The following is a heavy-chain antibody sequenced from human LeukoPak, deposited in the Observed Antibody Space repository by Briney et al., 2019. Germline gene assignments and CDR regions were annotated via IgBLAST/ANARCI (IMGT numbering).Heavy chain of an antibody. V-gene: IGHV4-59*08. CDR1: GGSIRSYY. Sequence: SETLSLTCTVSGGSIRSYYWSWIRQPPGQGLEWEGYIFYSGTTDSNPSLKSRVTISVDTSKNQFPLKLSSVTAADTAVYYCARTYCSGGSCHFDYWGQGTLVTVSS. CDR2: IFYSGTT. D-gene: IGHD2-15*01. CDR3: ARTYCSGGSCHFDY. J-gene: IGHJ4*02.